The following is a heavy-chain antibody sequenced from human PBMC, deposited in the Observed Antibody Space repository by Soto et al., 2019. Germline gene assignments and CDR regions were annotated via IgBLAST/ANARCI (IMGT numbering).Heavy chain of an antibody. D-gene: IGHD2-15*01. CDR1: GYSFRTHG. J-gene: IGHJ5*02. Sequence: QVQLVQSGAEVKTPGASVKVSCRASGYSFRTHGISWVRQAPGQGLEWRGWISTYDDKTNFPQKSQGRITMTTDTSTSTAYMELRSLRSDDTAVYFCARDLGYCNSSGCFRNWFDPWGQGTLVTVSS. CDR2: ISTYDDKT. CDR3: ARDLGYCNSSGCFRNWFDP. V-gene: IGHV1-18*01.